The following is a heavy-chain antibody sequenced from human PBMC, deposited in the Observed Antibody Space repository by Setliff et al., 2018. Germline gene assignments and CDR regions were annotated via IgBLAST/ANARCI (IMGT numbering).Heavy chain of an antibody. Sequence: GGSLRLSCVGSGFPLGDYGMDWVRQTPGKGLVWVSRINNYGSSTSYADSVKGRFTISRDNAKNTLYLQMNSLRTEDTAVYYCARDLGEPNWYFDLWGRGTLVTVSS. V-gene: IGHV3-74*01. CDR1: GFPLGDYG. CDR3: ARDLGEPNWYFDL. CDR2: INNYGSST. J-gene: IGHJ2*01. D-gene: IGHD2-21*01.